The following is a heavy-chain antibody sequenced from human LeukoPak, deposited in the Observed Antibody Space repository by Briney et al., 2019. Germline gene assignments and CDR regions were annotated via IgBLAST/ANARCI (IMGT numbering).Heavy chain of an antibody. V-gene: IGHV1-2*02. D-gene: IGHD2-21*01. CDR3: AREVGMEPETVGLNY. CDR2: INPNSGGT. Sequence: WASVKVSCKASGYTFTGYYMHWVRQAPGQGLEWMGWINPNSGGTNYAQKFQGRVTMTRDTSISTAYMELSRLRSDDTAVYYCAREVGMEPETVGLNYWGQGTLVTVSS. J-gene: IGHJ4*02. CDR1: GYTFTGYY.